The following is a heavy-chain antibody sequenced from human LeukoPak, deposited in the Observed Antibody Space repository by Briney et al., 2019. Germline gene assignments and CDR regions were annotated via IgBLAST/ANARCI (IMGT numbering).Heavy chain of an antibody. Sequence: GGSLRLSCTASGFTFSSYWMHWVRQAPGKGLVWVSRINSDGSSTNDADSVKGRFTMFRDNAKNTLYLQMNSLRAEDTAVYYCARCRPDWGMDVWGKGTTVTVSS. V-gene: IGHV3-74*01. CDR2: INSDGSST. CDR1: GFTFSSYW. J-gene: IGHJ6*03. CDR3: ARCRPDWGMDV. D-gene: IGHD3-16*01.